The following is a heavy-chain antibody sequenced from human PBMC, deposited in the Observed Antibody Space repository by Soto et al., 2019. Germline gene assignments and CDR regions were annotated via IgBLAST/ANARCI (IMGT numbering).Heavy chain of an antibody. V-gene: IGHV1-8*01. Sequence: ASVKVSCQASGYNFYTYDINWVRHAPGPGLEWMGWMNPQTGNPASAQKFQGRVTMTRIACTTTAYMELSSLRSDDTAVYYCARGGPPSRGTGDYSHLDSWGQGTLVTVSS. J-gene: IGHJ4*02. CDR1: GYNFYTYD. CDR2: MNPQTGNP. CDR3: ARGGPPSRGTGDYSHLDS. D-gene: IGHD3-9*01.